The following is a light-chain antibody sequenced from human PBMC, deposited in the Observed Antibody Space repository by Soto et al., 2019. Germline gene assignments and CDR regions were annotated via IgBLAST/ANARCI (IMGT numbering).Light chain of an antibody. Sequence: QSVLTQPPSASGSPGQSVTISCTGTKNDIGVYDFVSWYQHHPGKAPRLIIYEVVQRPSGVPDRFSGSKSGDTASLTVSGLQAEDEADYFCLSYAGSTNYVFGTGTKVTVL. CDR2: EVV. V-gene: IGLV2-8*01. CDR1: KNDIGVYDF. CDR3: LSYAGSTNYV. J-gene: IGLJ1*01.